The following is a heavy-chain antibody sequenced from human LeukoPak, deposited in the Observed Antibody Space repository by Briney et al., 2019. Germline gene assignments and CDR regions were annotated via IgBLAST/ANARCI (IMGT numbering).Heavy chain of an antibody. CDR2: IKGDGSEK. CDR3: VRNER. J-gene: IGHJ4*02. CDR1: GFTFSSDS. V-gene: IGHV3-7*01. Sequence: GGSLRLSCAASGFTFSSDSRNWVRQAPGKGLEWVANIKGDGSEKSYVDSVKGRFTISRDNTKNSLSLQMNSLRAEDTAVYYCVRNERWGQGTLVTVSS.